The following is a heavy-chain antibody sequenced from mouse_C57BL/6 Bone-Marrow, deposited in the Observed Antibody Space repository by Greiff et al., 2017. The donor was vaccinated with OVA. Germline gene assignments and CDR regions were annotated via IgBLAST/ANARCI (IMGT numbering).Heavy chain of an antibody. V-gene: IGHV1-61*01. J-gene: IGHJ1*03. Sequence: VQLQQPGAELVRPGSSVKLSCKASGYTFTSYWMDWVKQRPGQGLEWIGNIYPSDSETHYNQKFKDKATLTVDKSSSTAYMQLSSLTSEDSAVYYWARSYYYGSSYGYWYFDVWGTGTTVTVSS. D-gene: IGHD1-1*01. CDR2: IYPSDSET. CDR3: ARSYYYGSSYGYWYFDV. CDR1: GYTFTSYW.